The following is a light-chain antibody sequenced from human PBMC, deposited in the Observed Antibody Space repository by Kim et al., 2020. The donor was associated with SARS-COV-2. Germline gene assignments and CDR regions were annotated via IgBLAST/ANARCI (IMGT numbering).Light chain of an antibody. CDR3: ATWDDGLDVWM. CDR2: TDD. J-gene: IGLJ3*02. V-gene: IGLV1-44*01. CDR1: SSNIGSNT. Sequence: ELTQPPSASGTPGQRVTISCSGSSSNIGSNTVNWYQQFPGTAPQLLIDTDDRRPSGVSDRVSCSKSGTSASLAISALRSEDEADYYCATWDDGLDVWMFGGGTQLTVL.